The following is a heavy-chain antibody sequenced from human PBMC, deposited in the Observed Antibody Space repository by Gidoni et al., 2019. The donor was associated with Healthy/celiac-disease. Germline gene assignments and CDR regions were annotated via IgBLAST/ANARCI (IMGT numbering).Heavy chain of an antibody. D-gene: IGHD6-13*01. CDR1: GGSISSYY. CDR3: ARVSAAGTLSFDY. V-gene: IGHV4-59*01. Sequence: QVQLQESGPGLVKPSETLSLTCTVSGGSISSYYWSWIRQPPGKGLEWIGYIYYSGSTNYNPSLNSRVTISVDTSKNQFSLKLSSVTAADTAVYYCARVSAAGTLSFDYWGQGTLVTVSS. J-gene: IGHJ4*02. CDR2: IYYSGST.